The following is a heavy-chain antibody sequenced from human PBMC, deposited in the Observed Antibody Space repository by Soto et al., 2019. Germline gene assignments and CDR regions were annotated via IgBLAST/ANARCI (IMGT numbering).Heavy chain of an antibody. CDR1: GYSFTDYH. D-gene: IGHD2-8*01. J-gene: IGHJ6*02. V-gene: IGHV1-2*04. CDR2: INPKSGGT. Sequence: ASVKVSCKASGYSFTDYHIHWVRQAPGQGLEWLGRINPKSGGTSTAQKFQGWVTMTTDTSISTASMELTRLTSDDTAIYYCARGDSKDCSIGVCSFFYNHDMDVWG. CDR3: ARGDSKDCSIGVCSFFYNHDMDV.